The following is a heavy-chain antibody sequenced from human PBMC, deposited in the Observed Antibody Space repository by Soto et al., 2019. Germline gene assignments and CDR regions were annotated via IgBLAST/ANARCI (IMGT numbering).Heavy chain of an antibody. CDR1: GFVFSSYG. D-gene: IGHD3-3*01. V-gene: IGHV3-30*18. CDR2: ISYDGSNK. CDR3: AKRRNVLRFLAWSSGMEV. Sequence: QVQVVESGGGVVQPGRSLRLSCAACGFVFSSYGMHWIRQAPGKGLEWVAFISYDGSNKYYADSVKGRLTISRDNSKNTLYLQMNSLRSEDTAVYYCAKRRNVLRFLAWSSGMEVWGQGTTVTVSS. J-gene: IGHJ6*02.